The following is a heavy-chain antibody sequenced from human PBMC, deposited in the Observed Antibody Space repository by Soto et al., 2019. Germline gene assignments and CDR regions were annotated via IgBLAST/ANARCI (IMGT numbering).Heavy chain of an antibody. D-gene: IGHD3-9*01. CDR2: IYYRGNT. CDR1: GASITSTSSY. CDR3: ARHYVIDTGRSELYN. J-gene: IGHJ4*02. Sequence: PSETLSLTCSVSGASITSTSSYWGWIRQPPGKGLEWIAIIYYRGNTYYNPSLRSRLTISVDTSQNQFSLKLTSVTAADAAVYYCARHYVIDTGRSELYNLGLETLVTISS. V-gene: IGHV4-39*01.